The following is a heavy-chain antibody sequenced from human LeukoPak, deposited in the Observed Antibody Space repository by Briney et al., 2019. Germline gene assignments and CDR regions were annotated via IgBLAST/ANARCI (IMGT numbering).Heavy chain of an antibody. CDR2: FDPEDGET. Sequence: ASVKVSCKVSGYTLTELSMHWVRQAPGKGLEWMGGFDPEDGETIYAQKFQGRVTMTEDTSTDTAYMELSSLRSEDTAVYYCATDLRYFDWLYLWGQGTLVTVSS. CDR1: GYTLTELS. J-gene: IGHJ4*02. CDR3: ATDLRYFDWLYL. V-gene: IGHV1-24*01. D-gene: IGHD3-9*01.